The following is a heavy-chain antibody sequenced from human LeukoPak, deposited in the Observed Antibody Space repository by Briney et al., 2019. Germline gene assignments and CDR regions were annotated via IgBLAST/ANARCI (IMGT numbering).Heavy chain of an antibody. CDR3: TRGARYCSSTSCYAY. D-gene: IGHD2-2*01. CDR1: GFTFGDYA. V-gene: IGHV3-49*04. Sequence: PGGSLRLSCTASGFTFGDYAMSWVRQAPGKGLEWVGFIRSKACGGTTEYAASVKGRFTISRDDSKSIAYLQMNSLKTEDTAVYYCTRGARYCSSTSCYAYWGQGTLVTVSS. J-gene: IGHJ4*02. CDR2: IRSKACGGTT.